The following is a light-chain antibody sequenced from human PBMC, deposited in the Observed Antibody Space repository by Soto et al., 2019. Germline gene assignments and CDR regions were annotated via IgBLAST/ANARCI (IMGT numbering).Light chain of an antibody. CDR3: QVYGRT. V-gene: IGKV1-5*01. CDR1: QSISSW. J-gene: IGKJ1*01. CDR2: DAS. Sequence: DIQMTQSPATLSASVGDRVTLTCRASQSISSWLAWYQQKPGKAPKLLIYDASSLASGVPSRFSGSGSGTEFTLTISSLQSDDFAAYYCQVYGRTFGQGTKVEIK.